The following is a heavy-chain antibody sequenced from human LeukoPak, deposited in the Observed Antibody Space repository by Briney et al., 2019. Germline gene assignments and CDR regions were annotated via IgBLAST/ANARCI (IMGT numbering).Heavy chain of an antibody. Sequence: PGGCLRLSCAASGFTFSSYEMNWVRQAPGKGLEWVSLISGDAGNTYYAESVKGRFTISRDNSKNSLYLQMNSLRAEDTALYYCAKVKASYYFHSGSLGVDYWGQGNLVTVSS. CDR3: AKVKASYYFHSGSLGVDY. J-gene: IGHJ4*02. CDR2: ISGDAGNT. D-gene: IGHD3-10*01. V-gene: IGHV3-43*02. CDR1: GFTFSSYE.